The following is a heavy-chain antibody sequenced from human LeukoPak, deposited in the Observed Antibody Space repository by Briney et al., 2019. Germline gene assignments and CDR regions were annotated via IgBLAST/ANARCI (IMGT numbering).Heavy chain of an antibody. J-gene: IGHJ3*02. D-gene: IGHD6-19*01. CDR2: IIPIFGTA. Sequence: SVKVSCKASGGTFSSYAISWVRQAPGQGLEWMGGIIPIFGTANYAQKFQGRVTITADESTSTAYMELSSLRSEDTAVYYCAWGRKGGWPPHDAFDIWGQGTMVTVSS. V-gene: IGHV1-69*13. CDR1: GGTFSSYA. CDR3: AWGRKGGWPPHDAFDI.